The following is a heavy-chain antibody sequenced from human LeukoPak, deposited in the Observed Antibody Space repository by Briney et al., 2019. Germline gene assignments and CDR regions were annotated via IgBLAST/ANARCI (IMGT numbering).Heavy chain of an antibody. CDR2: INPNSGGT. D-gene: IGHD3-3*01. Sequence: ASVKVSCKASGYTFTCYYMHWVRQAPGQGLEWMGWINPNSGGTNYAQKFQGRVTMTRDTPISTAYMELSRLRSDDTAVYYCARTRRITTPTFDYWGQGTLVTVSS. J-gene: IGHJ4*02. CDR1: GYTFTCYY. CDR3: ARTRRITTPTFDY. V-gene: IGHV1-2*02.